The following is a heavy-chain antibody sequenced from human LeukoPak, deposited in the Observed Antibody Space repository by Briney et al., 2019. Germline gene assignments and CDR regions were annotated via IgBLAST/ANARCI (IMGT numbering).Heavy chain of an antibody. CDR1: GYTFTGYY. D-gene: IGHD3-3*01. CDR3: ARGGVDDFWSGTTH. Sequence: ASVKVSCKASGYTFTGYYMHWVRQAPGQGLEWMGWIIPNSGGTNYAQKFQGRVTMTRDTSISTAYMELSRLRSDDTAVYYCARGGVDDFWSGTTHWGQGTLVTVSS. V-gene: IGHV1-2*02. CDR2: IIPNSGGT. J-gene: IGHJ4*02.